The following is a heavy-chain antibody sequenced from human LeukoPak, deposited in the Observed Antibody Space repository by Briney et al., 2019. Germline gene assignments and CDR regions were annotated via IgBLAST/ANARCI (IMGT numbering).Heavy chain of an antibody. Sequence: GGSLRLSCAASGFIFRNYAMTWVRQAPGKGLEWVSAVSGVGGSTYYADSVKGRFTISRDNSKSTLYLQMNSRRAEDTAVYYCAKRAVGEGPPFDYWGQGTLVTVSS. D-gene: IGHD3-16*01. CDR1: GFIFRNYA. V-gene: IGHV3-23*01. J-gene: IGHJ4*02. CDR3: AKRAVGEGPPFDY. CDR2: VSGVGGST.